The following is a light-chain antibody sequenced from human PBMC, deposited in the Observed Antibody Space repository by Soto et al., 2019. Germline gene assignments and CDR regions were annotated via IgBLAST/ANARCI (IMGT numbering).Light chain of an antibody. V-gene: IGKV1-9*01. J-gene: IGKJ2*01. CDR2: AAS. Sequence: IQLTQSPSSLSASVGDRVTITCRASQGISSYLAWYQQKPGKDPKLLIYAASTLQSGVPSRFSGSGSGTDFTLTISSLQPEDFATYYCQQLTSYPYTFGQGTKLEIK. CDR1: QGISSY. CDR3: QQLTSYPYT.